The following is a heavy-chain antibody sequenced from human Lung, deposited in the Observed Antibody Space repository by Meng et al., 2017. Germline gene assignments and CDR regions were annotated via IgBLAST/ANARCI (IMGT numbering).Heavy chain of an antibody. CDR1: GYSFTTYG. J-gene: IGHJ4*02. V-gene: IGHV1-3*04. Sequence: QVQLVQPGAEVKKPGASGKVSCQASGYSFTTYGMHWLRQAPGQRLEWMGWINTDNGDTHYSQKFQGRVTITRDTSARTAYMELSSLRSEDTAVYFCARDERGGPYYFDYWGQGTLVTVSS. CDR3: ARDERGGPYYFDY. CDR2: INTDNGDT.